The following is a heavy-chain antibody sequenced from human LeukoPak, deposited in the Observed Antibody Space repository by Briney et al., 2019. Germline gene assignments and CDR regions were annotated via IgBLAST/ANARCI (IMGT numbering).Heavy chain of an antibody. J-gene: IGHJ4*02. V-gene: IGHV4-39*01. D-gene: IGHD2-15*01. CDR2: IYYSGST. Sequence: SETLSLTCTVSGGSISSSSYYWGWIRQPPGKGLEWIGSIYYSGSTYYNPSLKSRVAISVDTSKNQFSLKLSSVTAADTAVYYCVRQGGYPGEPRPFDYWGQGTLVTVSS. CDR1: GGSISSSSYY. CDR3: VRQGGYPGEPRPFDY.